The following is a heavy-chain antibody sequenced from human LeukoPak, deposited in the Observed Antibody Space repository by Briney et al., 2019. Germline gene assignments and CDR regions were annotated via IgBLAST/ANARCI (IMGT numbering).Heavy chain of an antibody. CDR3: ATDWVGIAY. V-gene: IGHV3-48*02. Sequence: PGGSLRLSCAASGFTFSRCNMNWVRQAPGKGLEWVSFISSSSTTIFYADSVKGRFTISRDNAKNSLYLQMNSLRDEDTAVYYCATDWVGIAYWGQGILVAVSS. CDR1: GFTFSRCN. D-gene: IGHD1-26*01. J-gene: IGHJ4*02. CDR2: ISSSSTTI.